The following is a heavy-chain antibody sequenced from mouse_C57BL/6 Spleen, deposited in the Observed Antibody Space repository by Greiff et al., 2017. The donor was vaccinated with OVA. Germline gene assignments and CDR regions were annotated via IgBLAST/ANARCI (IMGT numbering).Heavy chain of an antibody. J-gene: IGHJ1*03. Sequence: EVKLVESEGGLVQPGSSMKLSCTASGFTFSDYYMAWVRQVPEKGLEWVANINYDGSSTYYLDSLKSRFIISRDNAKNILYLQMSSLKSEDTATYYCARVSNWYFDVWGTGTTVTVSS. CDR1: GFTFSDYY. CDR3: ARVSNWYFDV. CDR2: INYDGSST. V-gene: IGHV5-16*01. D-gene: IGHD1-1*01.